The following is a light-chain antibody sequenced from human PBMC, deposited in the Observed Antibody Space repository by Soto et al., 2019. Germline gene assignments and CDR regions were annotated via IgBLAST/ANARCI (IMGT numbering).Light chain of an antibody. Sequence: DIQMTQSPSSLSASVGDRVTITCRASQGISNSLAWYQQKPGKVPKLLIYAASTLQSGVPSRFSGSGFGTDFTLTISSLQPDDVASYYCQKYDSAPQTFGQGTKVEIK. CDR3: QKYDSAPQT. CDR2: AAS. V-gene: IGKV1-27*01. CDR1: QGISNS. J-gene: IGKJ1*01.